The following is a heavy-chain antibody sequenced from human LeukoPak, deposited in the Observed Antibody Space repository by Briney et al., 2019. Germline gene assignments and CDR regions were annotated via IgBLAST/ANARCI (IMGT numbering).Heavy chain of an antibody. Sequence: PSETLSLTCAVYGGSFSGYYWSWIRQPPGKGLEWIGEINHSGSTNYNPSLKSRVTMSVDTSKNQFSLKVSSVTAADTGVYYCARAPEFSSGWLLDCWGQGSLVTVSS. CDR2: INHSGST. J-gene: IGHJ4*02. D-gene: IGHD6-19*01. CDR3: ARAPEFSSGWLLDC. CDR1: GGSFSGYY. V-gene: IGHV4-34*01.